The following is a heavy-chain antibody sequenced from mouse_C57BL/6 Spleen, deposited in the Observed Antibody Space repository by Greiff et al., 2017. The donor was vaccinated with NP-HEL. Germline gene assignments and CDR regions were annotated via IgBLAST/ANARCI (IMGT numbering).Heavy chain of an antibody. J-gene: IGHJ2*01. V-gene: IGHV5-17*01. CDR3: ARPGFDGYYPYYFDY. CDR1: GFTFSDYG. CDR2: ISSGSSTI. Sequence: EVQLVESGGGLVKPGGSLKLSCAASGFTFSDYGMHWVRQAPEKGLEWVAYISSGSSTIYYADTVKGRFTISRDNAKNTLFLQMTSLRSEDTAMYYCARPGFDGYYPYYFDYWGQGTTLTVSS. D-gene: IGHD2-3*01.